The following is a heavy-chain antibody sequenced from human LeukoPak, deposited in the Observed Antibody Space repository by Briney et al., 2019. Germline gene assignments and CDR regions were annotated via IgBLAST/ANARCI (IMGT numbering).Heavy chain of an antibody. CDR2: MNPNSGNT. CDR3: ARGDGRLQDYYGMDV. J-gene: IGHJ6*02. Sequence: DSVKVSCKASGYTFTSYDINWVRQATGQGLEWMGWMNPNSGNTGYAQKFQGRVTMTRNTSISTAYMELSSLRSEDTAVYYCARGDGRLQDYYGMDVWGQGTTVTVSS. CDR1: GYTFTSYD. V-gene: IGHV1-8*01. D-gene: IGHD4-11*01.